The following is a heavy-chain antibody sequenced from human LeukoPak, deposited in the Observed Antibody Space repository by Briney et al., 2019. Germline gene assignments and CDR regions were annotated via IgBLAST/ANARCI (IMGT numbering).Heavy chain of an antibody. J-gene: IGHJ6*03. V-gene: IGHV3-48*01. CDR2: ISSTYEI. Sequence: RGSLRLSCAASGFTFSTYSINWVRQAPGKGLEWVSYISSTYEIYYADSVKGRFTISRDNAKNSLYLQMNSLRAEDTAVYYCAREPPMGYMDVWGKGTTVTASS. CDR3: AREPPMGYMDV. CDR1: GFTFSTYS.